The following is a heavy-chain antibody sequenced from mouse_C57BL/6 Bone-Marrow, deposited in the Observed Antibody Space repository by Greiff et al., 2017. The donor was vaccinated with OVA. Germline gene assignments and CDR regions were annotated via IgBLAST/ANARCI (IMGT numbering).Heavy chain of an antibody. CDR2: INPNNGGT. CDR3: LYYDYDY. D-gene: IGHD2-4*01. J-gene: IGHJ2*01. V-gene: IGHV1-26*01. CDR1: GYTFTDYY. Sequence: EVQLQQSGPELVKPGASVKISCKASGYTFTDYYMNWVKQSHGKSLEWIGDINPNNGGTSYNQKVKGKATLTVDKSSSTAYIELRSLTSEDSAVYYCLYYDYDYWGQGTTLTVSS.